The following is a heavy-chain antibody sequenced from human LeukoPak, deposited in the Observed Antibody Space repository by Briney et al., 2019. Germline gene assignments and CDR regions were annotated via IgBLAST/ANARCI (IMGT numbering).Heavy chain of an antibody. V-gene: IGHV3-21*05. CDR2: ISSSSSYT. Sequence: GGSLRLSCAASGFTFSSYSMNWVRQAPGKGLEWVSYISSSSSYTNYADSVKGRFTISRDNAKNSLYLQMNSLRAEDTAVYYCARLYGDYYFDYWGQGTLVTVSS. J-gene: IGHJ4*02. CDR3: ARLYGDYYFDY. D-gene: IGHD4-17*01. CDR1: GFTFSSYS.